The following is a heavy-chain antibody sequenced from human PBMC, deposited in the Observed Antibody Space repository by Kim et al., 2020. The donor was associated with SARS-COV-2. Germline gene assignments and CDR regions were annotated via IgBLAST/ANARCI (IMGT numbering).Heavy chain of an antibody. CDR3: ARQELRYFDWLSQFDLRKALRDSYYGMDV. D-gene: IGHD3-9*01. CDR1: GGSISSSSYY. V-gene: IGHV4-39*01. Sequence: SETLSLTCTVSGGSISSSSYYWGWIRQPPGKGLEWIGSIYYSGSTYYNPSLKSRVTISVDTSKNQFSLKLSSVTAADTAVYYCARQELRYFDWLSQFDLRKALRDSYYGMDVWGQATTVTVSS. CDR2: IYYSGST. J-gene: IGHJ6*02.